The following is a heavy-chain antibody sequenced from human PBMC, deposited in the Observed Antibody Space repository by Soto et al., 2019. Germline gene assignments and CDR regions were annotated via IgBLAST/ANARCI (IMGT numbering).Heavy chain of an antibody. D-gene: IGHD5-18*01. J-gene: IGHJ3*02. V-gene: IGHV4-30-4*01. CDR2: IYYSGST. CDR1: VGSISSGDYY. Sequence: PSETLSLTCTVSVGSISSGDYYLSWIRQPPGKGLEWIGYIYYSGSTYYNPSLKSRVTISVDTSKNQFSLKLSSVTAADTAVYYCARRRSAMAIDALDIWGQGTMVTVSS. CDR3: ARRRSAMAIDALDI.